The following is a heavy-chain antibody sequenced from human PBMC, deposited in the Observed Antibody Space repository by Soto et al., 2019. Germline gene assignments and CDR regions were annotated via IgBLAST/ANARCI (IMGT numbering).Heavy chain of an antibody. J-gene: IGHJ5*02. CDR3: SRDGYCSNGVCYPVAWFDP. D-gene: IGHD2-8*01. CDR1: GYTFSSYG. V-gene: IGHV1-18*01. Sequence: ASVKVSCKASGYTFSSYGVSWVRKAPGQGLEWMGWISANNGDTNYARKFQGRVTMTADTSTSTAFMELRSLRSDDTAAYFCSRDGYCSNGVCYPVAWFDPWGQGTLVTVSS. CDR2: ISANNGDT.